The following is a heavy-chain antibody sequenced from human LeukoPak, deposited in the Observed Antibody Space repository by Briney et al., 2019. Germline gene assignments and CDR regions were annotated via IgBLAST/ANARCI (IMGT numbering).Heavy chain of an antibody. Sequence: SETLSLTCTVSGGSISSSSYYWGWLRQPPGKGLEWIGSIYYSGSTYYNPSLKSRVTISVDTSKNQFSLKLSSVTAADTAVYHCARDFSSGYHFDYWGQGTLVTVSS. V-gene: IGHV4-39*07. CDR3: ARDFSSGYHFDY. D-gene: IGHD3-22*01. J-gene: IGHJ4*02. CDR2: IYYSGST. CDR1: GGSISSSSYY.